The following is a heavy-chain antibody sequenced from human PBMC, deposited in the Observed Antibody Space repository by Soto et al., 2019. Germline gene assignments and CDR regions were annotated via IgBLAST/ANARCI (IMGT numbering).Heavy chain of an antibody. CDR1: VFTFSSYE. J-gene: IGHJ6*02. D-gene: IGHD2-2*02. V-gene: IGHV3-48*03. CDR2: ISSSGSTI. CDR3: ARSLGYCSSTSCYTDYYYGMDV. Sequence: GWSLRLSCAASVFTFSSYEMNWVRQAPGKGLEWVSYISSSGSTIYYADSVKGRFTISRDNAKNSLYLQMNSLRAEDAAVYYCARSLGYCSSTSCYTDYYYGMDVWGQGTTVTVSS.